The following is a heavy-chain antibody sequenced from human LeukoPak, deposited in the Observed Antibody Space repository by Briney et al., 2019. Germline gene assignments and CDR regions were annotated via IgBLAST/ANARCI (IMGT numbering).Heavy chain of an antibody. CDR2: IYPGDPGT. CDR3: ARRGAYCGGDCYSADY. CDR1: GYRFTSYW. J-gene: IGHJ4*02. V-gene: IGHV5-51*01. D-gene: IGHD2-21*02. Sequence: GESLKISCKGSGYRFTSYWIGWVRQMPGKGLEWMAIIYPGDPGTRYSPSFQGQVTISVDKSISTAYLQWSSLKASDTAMYYCARRGAYCGGDCYSADYWGQGTLVSVSS.